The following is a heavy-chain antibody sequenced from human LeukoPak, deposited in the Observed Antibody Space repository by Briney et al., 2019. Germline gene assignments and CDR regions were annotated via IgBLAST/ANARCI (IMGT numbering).Heavy chain of an antibody. V-gene: IGHV3-33*06. CDR2: TWYVGSNE. D-gene: IGHD1-26*01. J-gene: IGHJ4*02. Sequence: PGGSLRLSCAASGFSFRTCGMHWVRQAPGKGLEWVGVTWYVGSNEFYADSVKGRFTISRDNSKNTLYLQMNSLRAEDTAVYYCAKDGVGGTHSDYWGQGTLVTVSP. CDR3: AKDGVGGTHSDY. CDR1: GFSFRTCG.